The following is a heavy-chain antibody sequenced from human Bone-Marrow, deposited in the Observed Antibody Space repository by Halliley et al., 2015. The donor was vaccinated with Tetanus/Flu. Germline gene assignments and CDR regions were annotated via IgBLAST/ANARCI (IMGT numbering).Heavy chain of an antibody. CDR2: ISPSGGRT. V-gene: IGHV1-46*01. D-gene: IGHD3-22*01. Sequence: ISPSGGRTIYAQKFQGRVTMTRDTSTSTVYMELSSLRSEDTAVYYCGRDHSPSDYDSSGPLDYWGQGTLVTVSS. CDR3: GRDHSPSDYDSSGPLDY. J-gene: IGHJ4*02.